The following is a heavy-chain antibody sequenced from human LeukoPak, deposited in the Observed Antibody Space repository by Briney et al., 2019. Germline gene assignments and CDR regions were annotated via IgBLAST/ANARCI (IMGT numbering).Heavy chain of an antibody. J-gene: IGHJ4*02. CDR3: ARYGGSGWVIDN. V-gene: IGHV4-59*08. CDR2: IYYTGAT. Sequence: SETLSLTCTVSGGSISSYYWTGIRQPPGKGLEWIGYIYYTGATSYNPSLTSRVTISVDTSKKQFSLKLTSVTAADTAVYYCARYGGSGWVIDNWGQGTLVTVSS. CDR1: GGSISSYY. D-gene: IGHD6-19*01.